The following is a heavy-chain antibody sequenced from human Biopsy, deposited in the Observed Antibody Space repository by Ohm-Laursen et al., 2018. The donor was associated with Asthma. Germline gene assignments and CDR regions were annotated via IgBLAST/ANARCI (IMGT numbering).Heavy chain of an antibody. Sequence: ASVKVSCKASGYPFTDYYVHWVRQAPGHGLEWMGRIDPNSGGTNYAQKFLGRVTMTRDTSVNTAFMVLSRLRSDDTAVYYCARIKIRIGAGTDRYFDLWGRGTLVTVSS. D-gene: IGHD3-16*01. V-gene: IGHV1-2*06. CDR2: IDPNSGGT. CDR1: GYPFTDYY. J-gene: IGHJ2*01. CDR3: ARIKIRIGAGTDRYFDL.